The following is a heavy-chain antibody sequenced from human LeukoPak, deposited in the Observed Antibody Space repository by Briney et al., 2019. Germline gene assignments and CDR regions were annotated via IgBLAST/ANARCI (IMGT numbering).Heavy chain of an antibody. V-gene: IGHV3-48*01. Sequence: GGSLRLSCAASGFTFSSYSMNWVRQAPGKGLEWVSYISSSSSTIYYAGSVKGRFTISRDNAKNSLYLQMNSLRAEDTAVYYCARDIVGPPPGAFDIWGQGTMVTVSS. CDR3: ARDIVGPPPGAFDI. CDR1: GFTFSSYS. J-gene: IGHJ3*02. CDR2: ISSSSSTI. D-gene: IGHD3-16*02.